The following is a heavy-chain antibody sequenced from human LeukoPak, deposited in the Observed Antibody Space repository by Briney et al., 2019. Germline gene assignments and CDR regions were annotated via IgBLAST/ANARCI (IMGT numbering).Heavy chain of an antibody. CDR2: IWYDESNK. D-gene: IGHD3-10*01. V-gene: IGHV3-33*01. CDR3: ARGEYHYGMDV. CDR1: GFTLSNSG. Sequence: HTGGSLRLSCAASGFTLSNSGMHWVRQAPGKGLEWVAIIWYDESNKFYGDSVKGRFTISRDNSKNTLFLQMSDLRAEDTAVYYCARGEYHYGMDVWGQGTTVTVAS. J-gene: IGHJ6*02.